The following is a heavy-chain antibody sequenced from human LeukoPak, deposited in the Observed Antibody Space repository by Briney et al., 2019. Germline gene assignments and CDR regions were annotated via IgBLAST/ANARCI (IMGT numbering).Heavy chain of an antibody. D-gene: IGHD3-22*01. J-gene: IGHJ4*02. Sequence: GGSLRLSCAASGFTFSSYGMSWVRQAPGKGLEWVGRIKRKSDGGTTDYAAPVKGRFTISRDDSKNTLYLQMNSLKSEDTAVYYCTTELDIRPNHYWGQGTLVTVSS. V-gene: IGHV3-15*01. CDR2: IKRKSDGGTT. CDR1: GFTFSSYG. CDR3: TTELDIRPNHY.